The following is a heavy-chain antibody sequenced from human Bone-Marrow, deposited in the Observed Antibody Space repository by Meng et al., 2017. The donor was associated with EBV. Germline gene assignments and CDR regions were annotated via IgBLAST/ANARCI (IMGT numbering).Heavy chain of an antibody. CDR3: ARNLLALAVNEDYFDF. V-gene: IGHV4-4*02. CDR1: GGPINSSNC. D-gene: IGHD6-19*01. J-gene: IGHJ4*02. Sequence: VHLRESVPGLVHPSGPLSRTSPVSGGPINSSNCFVWVRQPHGKGLGCIGEIYHSGGTNPSLQSRVTISVDTAKNHFSLKLRSVTSADTAVYYCARNLLALAVNEDYFDFWGQGSLVTVSS. CDR2: IYHSGGT.